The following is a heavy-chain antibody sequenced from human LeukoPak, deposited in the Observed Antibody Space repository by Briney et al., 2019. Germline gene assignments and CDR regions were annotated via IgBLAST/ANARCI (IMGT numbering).Heavy chain of an antibody. CDR3: ARDRDCSSTSCYQDYYYYMDV. D-gene: IGHD2-2*01. V-gene: IGHV4-4*07. J-gene: IGHJ6*03. Sequence: KPSETLSLTCTVSGGSISSYYWSWIRQPAGKGLEWIGRIYTSGSTNYNPSLKSRVTMSVDTSKNQFSLKLSSVTAADTAVYYCARDRDCSSTSCYQDYYYYMDVWGKGTTVTVSS. CDR1: GGSISSYY. CDR2: IYTSGST.